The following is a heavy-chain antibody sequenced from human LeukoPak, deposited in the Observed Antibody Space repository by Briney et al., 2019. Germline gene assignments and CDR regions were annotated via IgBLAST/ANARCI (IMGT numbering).Heavy chain of an antibody. CDR2: IHTSGTT. D-gene: IGHD1-14*01. CDR1: GGSIRKYY. J-gene: IGHJ3*02. CDR3: ARLHLPAHEGAFDI. Sequence: SETLSLTCTVPGGSIRKYYWSWIRQPADKGLEWIGRIHTSGTTHYNPSLKSRVTLSVDTSTNQFSLRLTSVTATDTAVYYCARLHLPAHEGAFDIWGRGTMVTVSS. V-gene: IGHV4-4*07.